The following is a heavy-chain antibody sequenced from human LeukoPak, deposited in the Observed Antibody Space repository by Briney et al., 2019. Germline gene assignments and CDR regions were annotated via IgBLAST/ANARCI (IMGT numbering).Heavy chain of an antibody. CDR1: GFTFSSYS. J-gene: IGHJ4*02. V-gene: IGHV3-21*01. Sequence: GGSLRLSCAASGFTFSSYSMTWVRQAPGKGLEWVSSISSSSSYIYYADSVKGRFTISRDNSKNTLYLQMNSLRAEDTAVYYCARSGKGATADYWGQGTLVTVSS. CDR2: ISSSSSYI. D-gene: IGHD1-26*01. CDR3: ARSGKGATADY.